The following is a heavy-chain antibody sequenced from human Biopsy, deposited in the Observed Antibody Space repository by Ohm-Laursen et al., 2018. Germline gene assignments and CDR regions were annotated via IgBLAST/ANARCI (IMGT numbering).Heavy chain of an antibody. CDR1: AFTFGDYY. D-gene: IGHD3-10*01. CDR2: ISGRGVTK. V-gene: IGHV3-11*01. Sequence: SLRLSCAASAFTFGDYYMSWIRQAPGTGLEWLSYISGRGVTKMYADSVKGRFTVSRDNAKNSLYLEMNNLTVEDTAVYYCATDGAGSYNENWGQGTLVSVSS. CDR3: ATDGAGSYNEN. J-gene: IGHJ4*02.